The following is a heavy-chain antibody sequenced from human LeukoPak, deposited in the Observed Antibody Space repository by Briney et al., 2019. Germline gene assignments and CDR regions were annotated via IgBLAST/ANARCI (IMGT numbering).Heavy chain of an antibody. V-gene: IGHV1-58*01. D-gene: IGHD3-10*01. J-gene: IGHJ5*02. Sequence: GTSVKVSCKASGFTLINSAVQWVRQARGQRLEWVGWIIVGSGQTRYAQKFQERVTITRDMSTSTAFLEQSSLRSEDSAVYYCAAGDTLVRGVIIPFAPWGQGTLVTVSS. CDR1: GFTLINSA. CDR2: IIVGSGQT. CDR3: AAGDTLVRGVIIPFAP.